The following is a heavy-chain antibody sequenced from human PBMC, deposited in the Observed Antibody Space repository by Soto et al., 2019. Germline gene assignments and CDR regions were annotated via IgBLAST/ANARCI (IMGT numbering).Heavy chain of an antibody. Sequence: QITLKESGPTLVKPTQTLTLTCTFSGFSLSTTGVGVGWIRQPPGKALEWLALLYWDDEGRYSPSLKSRLTIAKDTSKNQVVLTMTDMDPADTATYYCAHRGIIFRPSTFDIWGQGTMVTVSS. V-gene: IGHV2-5*02. CDR3: AHRGIIFRPSTFDI. J-gene: IGHJ3*02. CDR1: GFSLSTTGVG. CDR2: LYWDDEG. D-gene: IGHD3-10*01.